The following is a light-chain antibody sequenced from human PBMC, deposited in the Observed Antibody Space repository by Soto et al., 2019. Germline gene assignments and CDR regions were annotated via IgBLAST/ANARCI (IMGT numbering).Light chain of an antibody. V-gene: IGKV1-27*01. CDR1: QAINIY. J-gene: IGKJ4*01. CDR3: QKYDGAPLT. Sequence: EIRITKSQSSLFESVGERVTITCRAGQAINIYLAWYQQKPGKVPKLLISAASTLQSGVPSRFSGSGSGTDFTLTISSLQPEDVATYYCQKYDGAPLTFGGGTKVEIK. CDR2: AAS.